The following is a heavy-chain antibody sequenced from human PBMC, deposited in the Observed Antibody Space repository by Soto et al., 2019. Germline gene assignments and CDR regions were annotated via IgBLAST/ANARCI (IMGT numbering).Heavy chain of an antibody. CDR2: FDPEDGET. J-gene: IGHJ3*02. Sequence: ASVKVSCKVSGYTLTELSMRWVRQAPGKGLEWMGGFDPEDGETIYAQKFQGRVTMTEDTSTDTAYMELSSLRSEDTAVYYCATLRFGELLHAFDIWGQGTMVTVSS. CDR1: GYTLTELS. V-gene: IGHV1-24*01. D-gene: IGHD3-10*01. CDR3: ATLRFGELLHAFDI.